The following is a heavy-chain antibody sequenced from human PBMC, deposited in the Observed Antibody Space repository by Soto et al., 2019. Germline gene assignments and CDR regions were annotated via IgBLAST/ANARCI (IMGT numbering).Heavy chain of an antibody. Sequence: QVQLVESGGGVVQPGRSLRLSCVASGFTLSGHGMHWVRQAPGKGLEWVAVITYDGSEIHYSDSVKGRFTISRDTSQNMVYLQMNSRKTEDTSMYYCAREQGYGYYRVADYWGQGTLVTVSS. J-gene: IGHJ4*02. CDR1: GFTLSGHG. CDR3: AREQGYGYYRVADY. D-gene: IGHD1-26*01. V-gene: IGHV3-30*03. CDR2: ITYDGSEI.